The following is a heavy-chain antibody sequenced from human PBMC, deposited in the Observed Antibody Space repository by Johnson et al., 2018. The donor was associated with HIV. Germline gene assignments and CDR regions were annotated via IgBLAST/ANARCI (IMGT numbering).Heavy chain of an antibody. CDR2: INWNSVIT. CDR3: ARDRAPVYSSSSSPFDAFDI. V-gene: IGHV3-9*01. Sequence: VQVVESGGGLVQPGRSLRLSCAASGFIFNDYAMHWVRQVPGKGLEWVSGINWNSVITAYVDSVKGRFTISRDNSKNTLYLQMNSLRADDTAVYYCARDRAPVYSSSSSPFDAFDIWGQGTKVTVSS. J-gene: IGHJ3*02. D-gene: IGHD6-6*01. CDR1: GFIFNDYA.